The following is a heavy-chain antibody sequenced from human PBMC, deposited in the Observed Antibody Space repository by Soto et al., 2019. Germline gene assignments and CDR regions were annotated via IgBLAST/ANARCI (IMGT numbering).Heavy chain of an antibody. CDR2: IYYTGST. D-gene: IGHD2-15*01. V-gene: IGHV4-59*01. Sequence: SETLSLTCTVSGGPLSSYYWSWIRQPPGKGLEWIGYIYYTGSTNFNPSLKSRVTISVDTSKNQFSLKLSSVTAADTAVYYCARAPYCSGGSCYPRPYYFDYWGQGTLVTVSS. CDR1: GGPLSSYY. J-gene: IGHJ4*02. CDR3: ARAPYCSGGSCYPRPYYFDY.